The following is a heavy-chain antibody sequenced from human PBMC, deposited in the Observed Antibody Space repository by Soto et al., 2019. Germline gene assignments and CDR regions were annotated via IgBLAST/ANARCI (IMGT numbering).Heavy chain of an antibody. J-gene: IGHJ6*02. V-gene: IGHV3-23*01. CDR2: ISGSGGST. D-gene: IGHD6-13*01. Sequence: GGSLRLSCAASGFTFSSYAMSWVRQAPGKGLEWVSAISGSGGSTYYADSVKGRFTISRDNSKNTLYLQMNSLRAEDTAVYYCAKAYIAAAGYPDYSYAMDVWGQGTTVTVSS. CDR3: AKAYIAAAGYPDYSYAMDV. CDR1: GFTFSSYA.